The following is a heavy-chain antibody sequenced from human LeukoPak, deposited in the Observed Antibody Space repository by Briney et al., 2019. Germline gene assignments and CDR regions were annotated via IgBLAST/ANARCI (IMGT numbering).Heavy chain of an antibody. V-gene: IGHV1-18*01. D-gene: IGHD4-17*01. CDR2: ISAYNGNT. CDR3: ARPKSPNYGDYRFDY. J-gene: IGHJ4*02. Sequence: GASVKVSCKASGHTFTSYGISWVRQAPGQGLEWMGWISAYNGNTNYAQKLQGRVTMTTDTSTSTAYMELRSLRSDDTAVYYCARPKSPNYGDYRFDYWGQGTLVTVSS. CDR1: GHTFTSYG.